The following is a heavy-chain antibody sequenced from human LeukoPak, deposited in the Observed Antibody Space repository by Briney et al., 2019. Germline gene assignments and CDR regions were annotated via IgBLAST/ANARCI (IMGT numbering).Heavy chain of an antibody. CDR1: GFTFSSYS. D-gene: IGHD3-10*01. CDR2: ISSSSGYI. CDR3: ARVQRSYYGSGSYRYNWFDP. Sequence: GGSLRLSCAASGFTFSSYSMNWVRQAPGKGLEWVSSISSSSGYIYYADSVKGRFTISRDNAKNSLYLQMNSLRAEDTAVYYCARVQRSYYGSGSYRYNWFDPWGQGTLVTVSS. J-gene: IGHJ5*02. V-gene: IGHV3-21*01.